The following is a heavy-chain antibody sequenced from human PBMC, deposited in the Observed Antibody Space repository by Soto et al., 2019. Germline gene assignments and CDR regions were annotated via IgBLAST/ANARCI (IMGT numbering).Heavy chain of an antibody. V-gene: IGHV1-46*01. CDR2: INPNGGST. D-gene: IGHD5-12*01. CDR1: GYSFTSQY. J-gene: IGHJ3*02. Sequence: QVQLVQSGAEVKKPGASVKISCEASGYSFTSQYVHWVRQAPGQGLEWMGIINPNGGSTTYAQKLRGRTTMPGETSPDHVYMGRRSLTSEDPAVYYGARDQGLRPGGGGTEPLDIWGQGTMVTVAS. CDR3: ARDQGLRPGGGGTEPLDI.